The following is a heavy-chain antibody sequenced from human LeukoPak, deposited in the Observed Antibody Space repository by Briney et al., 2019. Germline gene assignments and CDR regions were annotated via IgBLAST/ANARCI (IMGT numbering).Heavy chain of an antibody. CDR3: ARYVWGSYRFDY. J-gene: IGHJ4*02. D-gene: IGHD3-16*02. Sequence: SETLSLTCTASGGSISSYYWNWIRQPPGKGLEWIAYIYYTGTTNYNPSLKSRVTISVDTSKNQFSLKLSSVTAADTAVYYCARYVWGSYRFDYWGQGTLVTVSS. CDR2: IYYTGTT. V-gene: IGHV4-59*01. CDR1: GGSISSYY.